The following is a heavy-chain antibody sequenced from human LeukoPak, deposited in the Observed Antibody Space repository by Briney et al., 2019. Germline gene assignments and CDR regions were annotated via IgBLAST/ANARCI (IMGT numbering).Heavy chain of an antibody. CDR3: ARIGPQSGSSSGDY. J-gene: IGHJ4*02. CDR2: IFHSGST. V-gene: IGHV4-38-2*02. CDR1: DYSITSDYY. D-gene: IGHD1-26*01. Sequence: SETLSLTCTVSDYSITSDYYWGWIRQPPGKGLEWIGSIFHSGSTDYNPSLKSRLTISVDTSKNQFSLRLRSVTAADTAVYYCARIGPQSGSSSGDYWGQGTLVTVSS.